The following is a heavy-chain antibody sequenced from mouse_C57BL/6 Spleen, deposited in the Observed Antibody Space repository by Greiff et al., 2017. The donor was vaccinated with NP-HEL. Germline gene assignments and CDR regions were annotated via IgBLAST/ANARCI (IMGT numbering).Heavy chain of an antibody. CDR2: INPYNGDT. D-gene: IGHD1-1*01. CDR1: GYSFTGYF. Sequence: VQLQQSGPELVKPGDSVKISCKASGYSFTGYFMNWVMQSHGKSLEWIGRINPYNGDTFYNQKFKGKATLTVDKSSSTAHMELRSLTSEDSAVYYCASNYYGSSYSYWYFDVWGTGTTVTVSS. J-gene: IGHJ1*03. CDR3: ASNYYGSSYSYWYFDV. V-gene: IGHV1-20*01.